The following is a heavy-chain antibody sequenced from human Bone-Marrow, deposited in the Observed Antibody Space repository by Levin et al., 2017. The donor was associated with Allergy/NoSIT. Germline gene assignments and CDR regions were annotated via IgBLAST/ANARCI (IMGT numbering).Heavy chain of an antibody. CDR1: GYNFINYY. J-gene: IGHJ4*02. V-gene: IGHV5-51*01. D-gene: IGHD6-13*01. Sequence: GESLKISCQASGYNFINYYIAWVRQMPGKGLEWMGIIFPYDSDTTYSPSFQGQVTISADKSTNTAYLQWRSLKASDSAMYFCARKRGFSSRNFDYWAKGTLVTVSS. CDR3: ARKRGFSSRNFDY. CDR2: IFPYDSDT.